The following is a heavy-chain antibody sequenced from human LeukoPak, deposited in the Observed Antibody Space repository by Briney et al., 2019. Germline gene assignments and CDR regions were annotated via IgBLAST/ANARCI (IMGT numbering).Heavy chain of an antibody. CDR2: IYTSGST. Sequence: SETLSLTCTVSGASISSYYWSWVRQPAGEGLEWIGRIYTSGSTNYKPSLKSRVAMSVDTSKNQFSLKLTSVTAADTAVYYCARDGVENSSWYPLDSWGPGTLVTVSS. J-gene: IGHJ4*02. CDR1: GASISSYY. V-gene: IGHV4-4*07. D-gene: IGHD6-13*01. CDR3: ARDGVENSSWYPLDS.